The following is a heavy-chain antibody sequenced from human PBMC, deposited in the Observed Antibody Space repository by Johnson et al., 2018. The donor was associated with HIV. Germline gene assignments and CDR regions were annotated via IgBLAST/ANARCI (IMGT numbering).Heavy chain of an antibody. CDR3: ASTCGGDCSRGDAFDI. Sequence: VQLVESGGGLIQPGGSLRLSCAASDFTVSGNYMSWVRQAPGKGLEWVSLIHSGGTTFYADSVRGRFTISRDSSKNTLYLQLKSLRVADTAVYYCASTCGGDCSRGDAFDIWGQGTMVTVSS. CDR1: DFTVSGNY. CDR2: IHSGGTT. J-gene: IGHJ3*02. V-gene: IGHV3-53*01. D-gene: IGHD2-21*02.